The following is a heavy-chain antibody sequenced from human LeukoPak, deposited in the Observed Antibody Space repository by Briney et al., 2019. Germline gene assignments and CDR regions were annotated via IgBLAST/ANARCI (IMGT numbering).Heavy chain of an antibody. J-gene: IGHJ2*01. Sequence: GGSLRLSCAASGFTFSTYWMHWVRQAPGKGLVWVSRINSDGSTPSYADSVKGRFTISRDNSKNTLYLQMNSLRAEDTAVYYCAKDRSDLNWYFDLWGRGTLVTVSS. CDR1: GFTFSTYW. V-gene: IGHV3-74*01. CDR2: INSDGSTP. CDR3: AKDRSDLNWYFDL. D-gene: IGHD2-21*02.